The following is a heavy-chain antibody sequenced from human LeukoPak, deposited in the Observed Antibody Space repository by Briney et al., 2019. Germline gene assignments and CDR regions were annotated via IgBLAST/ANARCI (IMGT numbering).Heavy chain of an antibody. J-gene: IGHJ4*02. CDR2: ISGSGGST. Sequence: GGSLRLSCAASGFTFSSYAMGWVRQAPGKGPEWVSAISGSGGSTYYADSVKGRFTISRDNSKNTLYLQMNSLRAEDTAVYYCAKAELLLGFDYWGQGTPVTVSS. V-gene: IGHV3-23*01. D-gene: IGHD2-15*01. CDR1: GFTFSSYA. CDR3: AKAELLLGFDY.